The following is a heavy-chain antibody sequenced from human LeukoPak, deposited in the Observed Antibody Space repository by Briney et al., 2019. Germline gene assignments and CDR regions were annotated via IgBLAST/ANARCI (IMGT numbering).Heavy chain of an antibody. D-gene: IGHD5-18*01. CDR3: ARSAGGYSYVDY. CDR2: ISSSSSYI. Sequence: PGGSLRLSCAASGFTFSPYSMNWVRQAPGKGLEWVSSISSSSSYIYYADSVKGRFTISRDNAKNSLYLQMNSLRAEDTAVYYCARSAGGYSYVDYWGQGTLVTVSS. V-gene: IGHV3-21*01. J-gene: IGHJ4*02. CDR1: GFTFSPYS.